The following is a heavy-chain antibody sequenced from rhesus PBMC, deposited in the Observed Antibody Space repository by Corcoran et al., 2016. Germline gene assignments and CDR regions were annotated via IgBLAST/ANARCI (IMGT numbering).Heavy chain of an antibody. Sequence: QVQLQESGPGLLKPSDTLSLTCAVSGGSISGGYGCGWIRQPPAKGLEWIGSIYSSNGNTYNNPSLKSRVTISTDTSKNQFSLKRNSVTAADTAVYYCAKRGEWFGLDSWGQGVVVTVSS. J-gene: IGHJ6*01. D-gene: IGHD2-21*01. CDR1: GGSISGGYG. CDR2: IYSSNGNT. V-gene: IGHV4S7*01. CDR3: AKRGEWFGLDS.